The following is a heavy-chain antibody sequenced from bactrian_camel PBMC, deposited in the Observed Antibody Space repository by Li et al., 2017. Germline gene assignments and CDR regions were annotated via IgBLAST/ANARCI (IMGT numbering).Heavy chain of an antibody. J-gene: IGHJ4*01. CDR2: IDSDGAA. CDR1: GSIYGGAC. Sequence: HVQLVESGGGSVQAGGSLRLSCGASGSIYGGACVGWLRQAPGKEREGVAAIDSDGAASYADSVKGRFTVSRDNANNTINLMMNSLKPEDMAVYYCVPVALEERDGLVSCARWSQGTQVTVS. V-gene: IGHV3S26*01. D-gene: IGHD1*01.